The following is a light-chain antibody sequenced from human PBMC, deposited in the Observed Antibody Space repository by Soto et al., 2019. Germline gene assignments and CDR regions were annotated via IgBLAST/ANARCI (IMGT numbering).Light chain of an antibody. Sequence: QSALTQPASVSGSPGQSITISRTGTSSDVGSYNLVSWYQQHPGKAPKLMIYEVSKRPSGVSNRFSGSKSGNTASLTISGLQAEDEADYYCCSYAGSSTFVVFGTGTKVTVL. CDR3: CSYAGSSTFVV. J-gene: IGLJ1*01. V-gene: IGLV2-23*02. CDR1: SSDVGSYNL. CDR2: EVS.